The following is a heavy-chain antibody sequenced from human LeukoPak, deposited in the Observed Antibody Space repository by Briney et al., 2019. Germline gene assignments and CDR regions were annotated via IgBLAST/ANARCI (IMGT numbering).Heavy chain of an antibody. CDR1: GGTFSSYA. CDR3: ARVGSSWFGEGAFDI. Sequence: SVKVSCKASGGTFSSYAISWVRQAPGQGLEWMGRIIPILGIANYAQKFQGRVTITADKSTSTAYMELSSLRSEDTAVYYCARVGSSWFGEGAFDIWGQGTMVTVSS. D-gene: IGHD3-10*01. J-gene: IGHJ3*02. CDR2: IIPILGIA. V-gene: IGHV1-69*04.